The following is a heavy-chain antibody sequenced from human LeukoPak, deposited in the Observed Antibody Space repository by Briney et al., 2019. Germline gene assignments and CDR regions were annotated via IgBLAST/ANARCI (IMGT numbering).Heavy chain of an antibody. Sequence: ASVKVSCKASGYTFTNYDINWVRQAAGQGLEWMGWVNPNSGNTGYAQKFQGRVTMTTTTSISVAYLELSSLRSEDTAVYYCARGMNSSTWWSGWYYYGMDVWGQGTTVTVSS. D-gene: IGHD6-13*01. J-gene: IGHJ6*02. V-gene: IGHV1-8*01. CDR1: GYTFTNYD. CDR2: VNPNSGNT. CDR3: ARGMNSSTWWSGWYYYGMDV.